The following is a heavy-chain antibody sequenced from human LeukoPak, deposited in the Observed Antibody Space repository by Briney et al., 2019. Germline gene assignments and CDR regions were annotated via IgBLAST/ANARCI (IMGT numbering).Heavy chain of an antibody. CDR3: ARDPEYYDSSGYYPERNDAFDI. Sequence: GGSLRLSCTASGFTFSSHGMPWVRQAPGKGLEWVAVIWYDGSNKYYADSVEGRFTISRDNSKNTLYLQMNSLRAEDTAVYYCARDPEYYDSSGYYPERNDAFDIWGQGTMVTVSS. CDR2: IWYDGSNK. V-gene: IGHV3-33*01. CDR1: GFTFSSHG. D-gene: IGHD3-22*01. J-gene: IGHJ3*02.